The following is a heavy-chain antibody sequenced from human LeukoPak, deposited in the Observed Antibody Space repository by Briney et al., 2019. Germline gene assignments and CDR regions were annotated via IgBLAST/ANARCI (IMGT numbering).Heavy chain of an antibody. CDR3: IRTLIVATSPYMDV. V-gene: IGHV3-74*01. CDR2: VNSDGTGT. CDR1: GFTFSSYW. Sequence: PGGSLRLSCAASGFTFSSYWMHWVRQAPGKGLVWVPRVNSDGTGTTYADSVEGRFTISRDNAKNTVYLQMHSLRAEDTAIYYCIRTLIVATSPYMDVWGKGTTVTVSS. D-gene: IGHD5-12*01. J-gene: IGHJ6*03.